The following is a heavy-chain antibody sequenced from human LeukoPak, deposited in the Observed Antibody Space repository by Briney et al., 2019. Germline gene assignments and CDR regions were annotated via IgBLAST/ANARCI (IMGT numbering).Heavy chain of an antibody. D-gene: IGHD1-26*01. CDR3: ARDGLGSWNAFDI. J-gene: IGHJ3*02. CDR2: IYSGGST. CDR1: GFTVRSNY. Sequence: GGSLRLSCADSGFTVRSNYMSWVRQAPGKGLEWVSVIYSGGSTYYADSVKGRFTISRDNSKNTLYLQMNSLRAEDTAEYYCARDGLGSWNAFDIWGQGTMVTVSS. V-gene: IGHV3-66*01.